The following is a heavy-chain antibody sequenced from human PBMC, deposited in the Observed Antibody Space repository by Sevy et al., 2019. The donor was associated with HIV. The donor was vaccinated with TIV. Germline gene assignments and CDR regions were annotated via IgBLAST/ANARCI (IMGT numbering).Heavy chain of an antibody. J-gene: IGHJ6*02. CDR1: GFTVSSNY. CDR3: ARDLRVATASGGMDV. D-gene: IGHD6-13*01. V-gene: IGHV3-53*01. Sequence: GGSLRLSCAASGFTVSSNYMTWVRQAPGKGLEWVSIIYSGGSTYYADSVKGRFTISRDNSKNTLYLQMNSLRAEDTAVYYCARDLRVATASGGMDVWGQGTMVTVSS. CDR2: IYSGGST.